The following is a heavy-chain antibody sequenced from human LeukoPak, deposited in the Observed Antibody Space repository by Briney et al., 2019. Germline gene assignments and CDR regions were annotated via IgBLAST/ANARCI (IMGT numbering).Heavy chain of an antibody. CDR3: ARDSVGHYGAVSYYKFDY. D-gene: IGHD3-10*01. J-gene: IGHJ4*02. CDR2: ISSSSSYI. Sequence: GGSLRLSCAASGFTFSSYSMNWVRQAPGKGLEWVSSISSSSSYIYYADSVKGRFTISRDNAKNSLYLQMNSLRAEDTAVYYCARDSVGHYGAVSYYKFDYWGPGTLVSVSS. V-gene: IGHV3-21*01. CDR1: GFTFSSYS.